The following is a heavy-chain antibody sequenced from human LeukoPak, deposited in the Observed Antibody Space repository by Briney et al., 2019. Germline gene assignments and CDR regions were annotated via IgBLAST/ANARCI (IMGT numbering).Heavy chain of an antibody. CDR3: AREGHTSGYCGTFDV. CDR2: INSDGSTT. D-gene: IGHD3-22*01. J-gene: IGHJ3*01. V-gene: IGHV3-74*01. CDR1: GFTFSSYW. Sequence: GGSLRLSCAASGFTFSSYWMHWVRQAPGKGLVWVSRINSDGSTTNYADSLKGRLSISRDDSKNTVYLQMNSLRLEDTAVYYCAREGHTSGYCGTFDVWGQGTTVVVSS.